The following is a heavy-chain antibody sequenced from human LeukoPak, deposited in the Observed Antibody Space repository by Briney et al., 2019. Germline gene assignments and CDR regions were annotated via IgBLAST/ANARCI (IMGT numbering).Heavy chain of an antibody. V-gene: IGHV3-74*01. J-gene: IGHJ4*02. Sequence: GGSLRLSCAASGFTFSSYAMNWVRQAPGKGLVWVSRISGDGSVTNYADSVKGRFTISRDNTRNTLYLQMDSLRAEDTAIYYCARGTNYNDGSGFFGFYYFDYWGQGALATV. D-gene: IGHD3-22*01. CDR3: ARGTNYNDGSGFFGFYYFDY. CDR1: GFTFSSYA. CDR2: ISGDGSVT.